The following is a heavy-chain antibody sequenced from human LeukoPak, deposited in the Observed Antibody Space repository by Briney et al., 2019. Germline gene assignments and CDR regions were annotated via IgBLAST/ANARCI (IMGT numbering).Heavy chain of an antibody. Sequence: PGGSLRLSCAASGFTFSNAWMSWVRQAPGKGLEWVAVISYDGSNKYYADSVKGRFTISRDNSKNTLYLQMNSLRAEDTAVYYVAKGYSSSWYDAFDIWGQGTMVTVSS. CDR3: AKGYSSSWYDAFDI. J-gene: IGHJ3*02. D-gene: IGHD6-13*01. CDR2: ISYDGSNK. CDR1: GFTFSNAW. V-gene: IGHV3-30*18.